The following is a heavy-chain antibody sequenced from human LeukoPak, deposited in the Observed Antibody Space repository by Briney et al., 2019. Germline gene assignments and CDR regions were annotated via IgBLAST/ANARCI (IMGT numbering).Heavy chain of an antibody. V-gene: IGHV3-23*01. CDR1: RFAFSTYA. J-gene: IGHJ4*02. Sequence: GGSLRLSCAVSRFAFSTYAMTWVRQAPGQGLEYVSTISSNGADTYYADSVKGRFTISRDNSTNTLYLQMTSLRVEDTAVYYCANYRKPQGLDYWGQGTLVTVSS. D-gene: IGHD1-14*01. CDR3: ANYRKPQGLDY. CDR2: ISSNGADT.